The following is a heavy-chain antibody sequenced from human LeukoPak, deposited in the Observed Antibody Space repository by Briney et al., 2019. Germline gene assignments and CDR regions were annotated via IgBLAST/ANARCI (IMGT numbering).Heavy chain of an antibody. D-gene: IGHD1-26*01. J-gene: IGHJ4*02. CDR1: GYTFTSYG. CDR2: ISDYNGNT. V-gene: IGHV1-18*01. CDR3: ARDRSYGSGSYSDY. Sequence: ASLKVSCKASGYTFTSYGLSWVRQAPGQGLEWMGWISDYNGNTNYAQKLQGRVTMTTDTSTSTAYMELRSLRSDDTAVYYCARDRSYGSGSYSDYWGQGTLVTVSS.